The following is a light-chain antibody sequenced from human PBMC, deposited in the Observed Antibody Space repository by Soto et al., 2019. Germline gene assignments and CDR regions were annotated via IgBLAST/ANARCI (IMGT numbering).Light chain of an antibody. J-gene: IGKJ2*01. Sequence: DIVMTQSPDSLAVSLGERATINCKSSPSVLYSSNNKNYLAWYQQKPGQPPKLLIYWASTRESGVPDRFSGSGSWTDFTLTSSSLQAEDVAVYYCQQYYSTPHTFGQGTKLESK. V-gene: IGKV4-1*01. CDR3: QQYYSTPHT. CDR2: WAS. CDR1: PSVLYSSNNKNY.